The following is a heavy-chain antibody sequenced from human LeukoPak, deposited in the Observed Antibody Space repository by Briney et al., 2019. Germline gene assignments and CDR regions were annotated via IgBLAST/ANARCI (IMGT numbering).Heavy chain of an antibody. CDR1: GYTFTGYY. V-gene: IGHV1-69*06. D-gene: IGHD3-10*01. J-gene: IGHJ5*02. CDR3: ASERLLWFGESMNWFDP. CDR2: IIPIFGTA. Sequence: SVKVSCKASGYTFTGYYMHWVRQAPGQGLEWMGGIIPIFGTANYAQKFQGRVTITADKSTSTAYMELSSLRSEDTAVYYCASERLLWFGESMNWFDPWGQGTLVTVSS.